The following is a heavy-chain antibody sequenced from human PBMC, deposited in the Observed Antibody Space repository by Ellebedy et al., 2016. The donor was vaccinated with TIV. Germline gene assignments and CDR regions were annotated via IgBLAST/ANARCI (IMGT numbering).Heavy chain of an antibody. Sequence: SETLSLXCAVYGGSFSGYYWSWIRQPPGKGLEWIGEINHSGSTNYNPSLKSRVTISVDTSKNQFSLKLSSVTAADTAVYYCARAIYHYDFWSGFGYYMDVWGKGTTVTVSS. V-gene: IGHV4-34*01. CDR2: INHSGST. J-gene: IGHJ6*03. CDR1: GGSFSGYY. CDR3: ARAIYHYDFWSGFGYYMDV. D-gene: IGHD3-3*01.